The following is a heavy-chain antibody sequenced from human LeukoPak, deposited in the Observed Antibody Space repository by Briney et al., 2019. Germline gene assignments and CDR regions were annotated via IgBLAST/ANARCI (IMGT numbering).Heavy chain of an antibody. CDR3: ARQFYLGPDYYGSGSYLDY. V-gene: IGHV4-59*08. CDR2: IYYSGST. D-gene: IGHD3-10*01. CDR1: GGSISSYY. J-gene: IGHJ4*02. Sequence: PSETLSLTCTVSGGSISSYYWSWIRQPPGKGLEWIGYIYYSGSTNYNPSLKSRVTISVDTSKNQFSLRLSSVTAADTAVYYCARQFYLGPDYYGSGSYLDYWGQGTLVTVSS.